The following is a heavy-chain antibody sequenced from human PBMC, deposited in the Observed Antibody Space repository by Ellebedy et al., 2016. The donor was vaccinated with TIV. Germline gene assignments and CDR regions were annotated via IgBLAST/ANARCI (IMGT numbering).Heavy chain of an antibody. Sequence: PGGSLRLSCAASGFTFSSYAMSWVRQAPGKGLEWVSAISGSGGSTYYADSVKGRFTISRDNSKNTLNLQMNSLRAEDTAVYYCAKDQGGGDYYYYGMDIWGQGTTVTV. CDR1: GFTFSSYA. V-gene: IGHV3-23*01. CDR2: ISGSGGST. J-gene: IGHJ6*02. CDR3: AKDQGGGDYYYYGMDI. D-gene: IGHD3-16*01.